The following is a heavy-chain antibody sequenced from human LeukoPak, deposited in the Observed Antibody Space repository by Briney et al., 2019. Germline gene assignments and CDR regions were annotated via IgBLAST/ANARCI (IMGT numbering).Heavy chain of an antibody. CDR2: ISAYNGNT. V-gene: IGHV1-18*04. D-gene: IGHD6-25*01. CDR3: ARVLSPYSSGFPPRHNWFDP. J-gene: IGHJ5*02. Sequence: ASVKVSCKASGYTFTSYGISWVRQAPGQGLEWMGWISAYNGNTNYAQKLQGRVTMTTDTSTSTAYMGLRSLRSDDTAVYYCARVLSPYSSGFPPRHNWFDPWGQGTLVTVSS. CDR1: GYTFTSYG.